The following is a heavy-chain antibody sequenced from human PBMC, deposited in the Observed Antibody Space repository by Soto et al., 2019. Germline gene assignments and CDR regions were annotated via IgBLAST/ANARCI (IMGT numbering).Heavy chain of an antibody. D-gene: IGHD2-2*01. J-gene: IGHJ4*02. V-gene: IGHV4-59*01. CDR3: ATVFWKYQLDY. Sequence: PXASLSLTCTVCRGCISSYYWSWIRQPPGKGLEWIGYIYYSVSTNYNPSLKSRVTISVDTSKNQFSLKLSSVTAADPAVYYCATVFWKYQLDYCGQRTLVTVSS. CDR1: RGCISSYY. CDR2: IYYSVST.